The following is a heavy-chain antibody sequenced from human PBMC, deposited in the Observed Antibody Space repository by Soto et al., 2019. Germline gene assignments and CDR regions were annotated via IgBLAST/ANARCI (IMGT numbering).Heavy chain of an antibody. Sequence: QVQLQESGPGLVKPSQTLSLTCTVSGGSISSGGYYWSWIRQHPGKGLEWIGYIYYSGSTYYNPSLKSRVTISVDTSKNQFSLKLSSVTDADTAVYYCARDMGVVVISRPDAFDIWGQGTMVTVSS. J-gene: IGHJ3*02. CDR1: GGSISSGGYY. CDR2: IYYSGST. V-gene: IGHV4-31*03. CDR3: ARDMGVVVISRPDAFDI. D-gene: IGHD2-21*01.